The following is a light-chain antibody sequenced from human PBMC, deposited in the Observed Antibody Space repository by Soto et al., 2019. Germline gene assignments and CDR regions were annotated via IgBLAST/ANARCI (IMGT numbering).Light chain of an antibody. J-gene: IGKJ4*01. CDR2: SAS. CDR1: QGISNY. Sequence: DIQLTQSPSSLSASVGDRVTITCRVSQGISNYLNWYRQKPGKVPKVLIYSASNLQSGVPSRFSGSGSGTDFTLIISSLEPEDFAVYYCQQRANWPLTFGGGTKVDIK. CDR3: QQRANWPLT. V-gene: IGKV1-27*01.